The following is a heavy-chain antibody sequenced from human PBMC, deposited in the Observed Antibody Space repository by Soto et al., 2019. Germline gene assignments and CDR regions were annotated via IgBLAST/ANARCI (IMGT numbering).Heavy chain of an antibody. CDR3: ETTGPS. CDR1: GFTFSSYG. J-gene: IGHJ5*02. CDR2: IWFDGSNK. Sequence: QVQLVESGGGVVHPGRSLRLSCASSGFTFSSYGMHLVRQAPGKGLEWVAVIWFDGSNKFYADSVKGRFTISRDNSKNTVSLQMNSLRDEDSAASSCETTGPSWGQGTLVTVSS. V-gene: IGHV3-33*01.